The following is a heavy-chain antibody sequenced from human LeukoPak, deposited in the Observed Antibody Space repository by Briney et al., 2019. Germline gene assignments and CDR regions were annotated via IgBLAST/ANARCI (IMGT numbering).Heavy chain of an antibody. CDR3: ARAKYSSGWYLDY. Sequence: PSETLSLTCTVSGDSISSGGYYWTWICQHPGKGLEWIGYIHYSGSTYYNPSLRSRVTISVDTSKNQFSLKVSSVTAADTAVYYCARAKYSSGWYLDYWGQGTLVTVSS. CDR1: GDSISSGGYY. V-gene: IGHV4-31*03. D-gene: IGHD6-19*01. CDR2: IHYSGST. J-gene: IGHJ4*02.